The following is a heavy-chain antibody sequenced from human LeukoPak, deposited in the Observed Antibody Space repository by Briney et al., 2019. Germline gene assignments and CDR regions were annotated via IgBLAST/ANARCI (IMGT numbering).Heavy chain of an antibody. Sequence: ASVKVSCKASGGTFSNYAISWVRQAPGQGLEWMGGIIPIFGTPNYAQKFQGRVTMTRDTSTSTVYMELSSLRSEDTAVYYCARGPPLRNGYFDLWGRGTLVTVSS. CDR1: GGTFSNYA. V-gene: IGHV1-69*05. CDR3: ARGPPLRNGYFDL. J-gene: IGHJ2*01. CDR2: IIPIFGTP.